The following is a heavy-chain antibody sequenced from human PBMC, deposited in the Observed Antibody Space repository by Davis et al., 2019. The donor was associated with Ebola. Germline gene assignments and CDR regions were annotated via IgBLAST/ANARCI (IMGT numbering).Heavy chain of an antibody. V-gene: IGHV1-69*06. CDR3: ARVAVAGYNWFDP. J-gene: IGHJ5*02. CDR1: GGTFSTYA. CDR2: IIPVFGTA. D-gene: IGHD6-19*01. Sequence: SVKVSCKASGGTFSTYAISWVRQAPGQGLEWMGGIIPVFGTANYAQKFQGRVTITADKSTSTAYMELNSLKSEDTAVYYCARVAVAGYNWFDPWGQGTLVTVSS.